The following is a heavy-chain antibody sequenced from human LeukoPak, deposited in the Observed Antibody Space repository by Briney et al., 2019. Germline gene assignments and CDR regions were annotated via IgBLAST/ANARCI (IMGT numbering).Heavy chain of an antibody. CDR1: GFPFSSYA. Sequence: GGSLRLSCLASGFPFSSYAMHWVRQAPGKGLEYVSAISDSGGSTYYADSVKGRFTISRDNSKNTLYLQMSTLRAEDTAVYFCVRGYSFGPYGMDVWGQGTTVTVSS. D-gene: IGHD2-15*01. J-gene: IGHJ6*02. CDR3: VRGYSFGPYGMDV. V-gene: IGHV3-64D*09. CDR2: ISDSGGST.